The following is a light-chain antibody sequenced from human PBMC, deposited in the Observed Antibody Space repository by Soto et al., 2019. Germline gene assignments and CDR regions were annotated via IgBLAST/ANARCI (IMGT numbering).Light chain of an antibody. CDR3: QQRTNWPWT. Sequence: DIVLTLSPATLSLSPGQTATLSCRASQSVSRYLAWYQQKAGQAPRLLIYEGSNRATGIPTRFSGSGSGTDFTLTISGLEPEDFAVYYCQQRTNWPWTFGQGTKVDIK. CDR1: QSVSRY. J-gene: IGKJ1*01. CDR2: EGS. V-gene: IGKV3-11*01.